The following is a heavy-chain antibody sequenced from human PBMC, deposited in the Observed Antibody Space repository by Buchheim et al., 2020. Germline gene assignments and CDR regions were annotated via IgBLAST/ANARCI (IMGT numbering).Heavy chain of an antibody. CDR2: IYYSGST. D-gene: IGHD5-12*01. V-gene: IGHV4-59*01. J-gene: IGHJ4*02. CDR3: ATSGYDSGYYFDY. CDR1: GGSISSYY. Sequence: QVQLQESGPGLVKPSETLSLTCTVSGGSISSYYWSWIRQPPGKGLEWIGYIYYSGSTNYNPSLKSRVTISVDTSKNQFSLKLNSVTAADTAVYYCATSGYDSGYYFDYWGQGTL.